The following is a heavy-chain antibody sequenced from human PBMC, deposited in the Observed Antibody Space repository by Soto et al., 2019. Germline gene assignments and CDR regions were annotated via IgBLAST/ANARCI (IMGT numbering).Heavy chain of an antibody. D-gene: IGHD6-13*01. J-gene: IGHJ6*02. CDR3: ARGGYSSTWSNLLDRSGLDV. V-gene: IGHV1-69*06. CDR1: GGTFSSYA. Sequence: SVKVSCKTSGGTFSSYAISWVRQAPGQGLEWMGGIVPLFRTTNYAEKFQGRVTITADTSTYRVYMELSGLRSGDTAVYYCARGGYSSTWSNLLDRSGLDVGGQVTTVTVSS. CDR2: IVPLFRTT.